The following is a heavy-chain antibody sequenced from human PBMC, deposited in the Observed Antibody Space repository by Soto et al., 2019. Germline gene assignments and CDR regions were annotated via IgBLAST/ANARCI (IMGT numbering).Heavy chain of an antibody. CDR1: GSGFIRSG. V-gene: IGHV1-58*02. J-gene: IGHJ6*02. CDR2: IVVASGQT. D-gene: IGHD2-15*01. CDR3: SADRPDIGVGWWV. Sequence: SVKVSCKASGSGFIRSGIQWVRQAHGQRLEWIGWIVVASGQTNYAQNFRGRVAITRDTSTATAYIELTGLTSEDTAVYFCSADRPDIGVGWWVWGQGTTVPVSS.